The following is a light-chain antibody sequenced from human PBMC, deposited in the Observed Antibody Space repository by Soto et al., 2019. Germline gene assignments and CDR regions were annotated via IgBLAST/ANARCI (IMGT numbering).Light chain of an antibody. CDR1: QSVSSSY. J-gene: IGKJ5*01. V-gene: IGKV3-20*01. CDR2: GAS. Sequence: EIVLTQSPGTLSLSPGERATLSCRASQSVSSSYLAWYQQKPGQAPRLLLYGASSRATGIPVRFSGSGSGTDFTLTISRLEPEDFAVYYCQQYGSSITFGQGTRLEIK. CDR3: QQYGSSIT.